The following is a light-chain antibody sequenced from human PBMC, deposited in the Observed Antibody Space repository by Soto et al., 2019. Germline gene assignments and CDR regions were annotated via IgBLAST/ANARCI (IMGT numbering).Light chain of an antibody. Sequence: DIVMAQSPDSLTVSLGETATINCTSSQSVFYSPVKKDFLAWYQQKPGQPPRLLISWASTRESGVPDRFSGSGSGTNFTLTIGSLQAEDVAIYYCQQYYSTPWTFGQGTKVEIK. J-gene: IGKJ1*01. V-gene: IGKV4-1*01. CDR2: WAS. CDR1: QSVFYSPVKKDF. CDR3: QQYYSTPWT.